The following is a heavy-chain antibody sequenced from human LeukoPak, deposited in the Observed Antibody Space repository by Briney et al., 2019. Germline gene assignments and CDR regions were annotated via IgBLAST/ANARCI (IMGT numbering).Heavy chain of an antibody. Sequence: SETLSLTCAVYGGSFSGYYWSWIRQPPGKGLEWIGEINHRGSTNYNPSLKSRVTISVDTSKNQFSLKLSSVTAADTAVYYCARGNVGGSLAEYYFDYWGQGTLVTVSS. V-gene: IGHV4-34*01. CDR1: GGSFSGYY. J-gene: IGHJ4*02. CDR2: INHRGST. CDR3: ARGNVGGSLAEYYFDY. D-gene: IGHD3-16*01.